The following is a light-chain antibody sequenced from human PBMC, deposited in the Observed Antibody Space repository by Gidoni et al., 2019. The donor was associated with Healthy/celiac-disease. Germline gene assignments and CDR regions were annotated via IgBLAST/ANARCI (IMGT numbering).Light chain of an antibody. CDR3: QQSYSTPLT. CDR2: AAS. J-gene: IGKJ3*01. V-gene: IGKV1-39*01. CDR1: QSISSY. Sequence: IQMTQSPSSLSASGGDRVTITCRASQSISSYLNWYQQKPGKAPKLLIYAASSLQSGVPSRFSGSGSGTDFTLTISSLQPEDFATYYCQQSYSTPLTFGPXTKVDIK.